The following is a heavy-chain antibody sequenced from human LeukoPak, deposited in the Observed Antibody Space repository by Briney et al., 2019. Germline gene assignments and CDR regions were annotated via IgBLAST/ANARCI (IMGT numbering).Heavy chain of an antibody. CDR2: INPNCGST. CDR1: GYTFISYY. Sequence: GASVKVSCKASGYTFISYYMHWVRQAPGQGLEWMGIINPNCGSTNFAQKFQGRVTMTRDTSTSTVYMELSSLRSEDTAVYYCARDYGSGTYSPKGGFDYWGQGTLVTVSS. V-gene: IGHV1-46*01. D-gene: IGHD3-10*01. CDR3: ARDYGSGTYSPKGGFDY. J-gene: IGHJ4*02.